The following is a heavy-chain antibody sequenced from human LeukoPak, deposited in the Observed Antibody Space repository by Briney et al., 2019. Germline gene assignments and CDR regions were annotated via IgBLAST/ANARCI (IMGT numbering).Heavy chain of an antibody. D-gene: IGHD2-8*01. J-gene: IGHJ3*02. CDR1: GDSVSSNSAA. CDR2: TYYRSRWYN. Sequence: SQTLSLTCAISGDSVSSNSAAWNWIRQSPSRGLEWLGRTYYRSRWYNDYAPSVKGRITVNPDTSKNQFSLQLNSVSPEDTAVYYCVRDSGMGLDAFDIWGQGKMVTVFS. V-gene: IGHV6-1*01. CDR3: VRDSGMGLDAFDI.